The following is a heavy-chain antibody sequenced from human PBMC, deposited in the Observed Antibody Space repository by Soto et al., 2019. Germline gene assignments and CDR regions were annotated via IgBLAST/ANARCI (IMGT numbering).Heavy chain of an antibody. Sequence: PGGSLRLSCAAPGFPFRRYRMHWGRPAPGEGLVWVSRISSYGSDTHYADSVKGRFTISRDNAKNTLYLQMNSLRADDTAVYYCASNYAYAEGYYWYGIDVWGQGTTVTVSS. CDR1: GFPFRRYR. D-gene: IGHD3-16*01. CDR2: ISSYGSDT. V-gene: IGHV3-74*01. J-gene: IGHJ6*02. CDR3: ASNYAYAEGYYWYGIDV.